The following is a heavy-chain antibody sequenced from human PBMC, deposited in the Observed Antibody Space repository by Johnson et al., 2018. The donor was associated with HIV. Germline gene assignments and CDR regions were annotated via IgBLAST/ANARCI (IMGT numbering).Heavy chain of an antibody. Sequence: VQLVESGGGLVQPGGSLRLSCAASGFTFSSYWMSWVRQAPGKGLEWVATIKPDGSENYYVDSVKGRFTISRDNAKNSLYLQMNSLRAEDTAVYYCARGGPIAVETTGAFDIWGQGTMVTVSS. CDR1: GFTFSSYW. CDR3: ARGGPIAVETTGAFDI. CDR2: IKPDGSEN. D-gene: IGHD6-19*01. J-gene: IGHJ3*02. V-gene: IGHV3-7*04.